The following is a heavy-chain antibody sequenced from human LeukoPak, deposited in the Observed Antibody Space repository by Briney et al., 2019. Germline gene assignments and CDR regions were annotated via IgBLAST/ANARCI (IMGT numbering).Heavy chain of an antibody. V-gene: IGHV4-31*03. CDR3: ARGGGRGYSYGVLSPGMDV. Sequence: SQTLSLTCTVSGGSISSGGYYWSWIRQHPGKGLEWIGYIYYSGCTYYNPSLKSRVTISVDTSKNQFSLKLSSVTAADTAVYYCARGGGRGYSYGVLSPGMDVWGQGTTVTVSS. J-gene: IGHJ6*02. CDR2: IYYSGCT. D-gene: IGHD5-18*01. CDR1: GGSISSGGYY.